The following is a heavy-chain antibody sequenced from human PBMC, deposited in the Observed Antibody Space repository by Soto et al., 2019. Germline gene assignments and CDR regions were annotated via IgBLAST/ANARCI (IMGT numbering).Heavy chain of an antibody. Sequence: GGSLRLSCAASGFTFSSYSMNCVRQAPGKGLEWVSYISSSSSTIYYADSVKGRFTISRDNAKNSLYLQMNSLRAEDTAVYYCARDRRYYGSGPTRFDPWGQGTLVTVSS. CDR2: ISSSSSTI. J-gene: IGHJ5*02. CDR1: GFTFSSYS. D-gene: IGHD3-10*01. CDR3: ARDRRYYGSGPTRFDP. V-gene: IGHV3-48*01.